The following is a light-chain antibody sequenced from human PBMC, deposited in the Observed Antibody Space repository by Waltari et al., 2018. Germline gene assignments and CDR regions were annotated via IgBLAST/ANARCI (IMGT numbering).Light chain of an antibody. Sequence: DVVMTQSPLSLPVTLGQPASISCRSSQSLVHSDGNTYLNWFQQRPGQSPRRLIYKVSTRDSGVPDRFSGSGSGTDFTLKISRVEAEDVGVYYCMQGTHWPPVYTFGQGTKLEIK. CDR1: QSLVHSDGNTY. CDR2: KVS. CDR3: MQGTHWPPVYT. V-gene: IGKV2-30*02. J-gene: IGKJ2*01.